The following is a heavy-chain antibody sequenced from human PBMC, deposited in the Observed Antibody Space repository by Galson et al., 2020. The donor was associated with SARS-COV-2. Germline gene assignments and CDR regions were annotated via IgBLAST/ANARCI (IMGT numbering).Heavy chain of an antibody. D-gene: IGHD1-26*01. Sequence: GESLKISCAASGFTFSSYSMNWVRQAPGKGLEWVSSISSSSSYIYYADSVKGRFTISRDNAKNTLYLQMNSLRAEDTAVYYCARDLHSGYGPWGQGTLVTVSS. V-gene: IGHV3-21*04. CDR1: GFTFSSYS. CDR3: ARDLHSGYGP. J-gene: IGHJ5*02. CDR2: ISSSSSYI.